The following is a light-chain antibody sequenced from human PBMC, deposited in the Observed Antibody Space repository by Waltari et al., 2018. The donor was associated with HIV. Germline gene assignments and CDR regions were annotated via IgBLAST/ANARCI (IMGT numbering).Light chain of an antibody. J-gene: IGKJ1*01. V-gene: IGKV1-5*03. CDR3: QQYDSYLWT. CDR1: QSISSW. Sequence: DIQMTQSPSPLSASVGDRVTITCRASQSISSWLAWYQQKPGKAPKLLIYKASTLESGVPSRFSGSGSGTEFTLTISSLKPDDFATYYCQQYDSYLWTFGQGTKVE. CDR2: KAS.